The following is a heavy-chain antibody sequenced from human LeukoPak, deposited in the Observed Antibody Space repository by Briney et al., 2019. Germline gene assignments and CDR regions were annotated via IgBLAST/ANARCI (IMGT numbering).Heavy chain of an antibody. V-gene: IGHV5-51*01. D-gene: IGHD1-7*01. J-gene: IGHJ4*02. CDR2: IYPDDSDT. CDR3: ARATTGTRTIDY. Sequence: GESLKISCKGSAYSFSSYWIAWVRQMPGKGLELMGIIYPDDSDTRYSPSFQGQVTIPADKSVSTAYLQWSSLKASDTAMYYCARATTGTRTIDYWGQGTLVTVSS. CDR1: AYSFSSYW.